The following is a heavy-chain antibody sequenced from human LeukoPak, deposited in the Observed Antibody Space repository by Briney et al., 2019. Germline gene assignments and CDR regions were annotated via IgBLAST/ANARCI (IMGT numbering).Heavy chain of an antibody. CDR3: ARDTYFDY. Sequence: GRSLRLSCAASGFTFSDYAMHWVRQAPGKGLEWVAVISYDGNEKYSADSVKGRFTISRDNSKNTLYLQMNSLRAEDTAVYYCARDTYFDYWGQGTLVTVSP. J-gene: IGHJ4*02. V-gene: IGHV3-30*04. CDR1: GFTFSDYA. CDR2: ISYDGNEK.